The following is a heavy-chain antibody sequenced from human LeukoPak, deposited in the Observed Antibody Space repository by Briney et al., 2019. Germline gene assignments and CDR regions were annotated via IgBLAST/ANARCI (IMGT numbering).Heavy chain of an antibody. CDR3: SRESGAFCLFGY. Sequence: SETLSLTCGVSGVSISSTNWWSWVRQPPGQGLEWIGEISLTGETNYNPSLNGRVTMSLDESRNQLSLDLTSVTAADAAIYYCSRESGAFCLFGYWGQGTLVIVPP. V-gene: IGHV4-4*02. CDR2: ISLTGET. J-gene: IGHJ4*02. D-gene: IGHD1-26*01. CDR1: GVSISSTNW.